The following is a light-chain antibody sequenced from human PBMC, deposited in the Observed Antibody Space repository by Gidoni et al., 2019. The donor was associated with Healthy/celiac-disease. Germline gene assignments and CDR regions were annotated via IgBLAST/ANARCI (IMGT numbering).Light chain of an antibody. CDR3: QQSYSTPSFT. CDR2: AAS. CDR1: QSISRY. V-gene: IGKV1-39*01. J-gene: IGKJ5*01. Sequence: DIQMTQSPSSVSASVGDRVTITCRASQSISRYLNWYQQKPGKAPKLLISAASSLQSGVPSRFSGSGSGTDFTLTISSLQPEDFATYYFQQSYSTPSFTFGQGTRLEIK.